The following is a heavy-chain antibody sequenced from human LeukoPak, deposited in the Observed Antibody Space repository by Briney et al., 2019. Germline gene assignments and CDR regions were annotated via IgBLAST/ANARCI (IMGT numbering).Heavy chain of an antibody. Sequence: KPSETLSLTCTVSGYSISSGYYWGWVPQAPGKGLEWIGSIYHSGSTYYNPSLKSRVTTSVDTSKNQFSLKLSSVTAADTAVYYCAREISGSADYWGQGTLVTVSS. D-gene: IGHD1-26*01. CDR1: GYSISSGYY. CDR3: AREISGSADY. V-gene: IGHV4-38-2*02. J-gene: IGHJ4*02. CDR2: IYHSGST.